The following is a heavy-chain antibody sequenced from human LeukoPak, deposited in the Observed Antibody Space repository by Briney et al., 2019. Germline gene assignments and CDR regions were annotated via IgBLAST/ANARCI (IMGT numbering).Heavy chain of an antibody. V-gene: IGHV3-53*01. CDR1: GFTVSTYE. Sequence: GGSLRLSSAASGFTVSTYEINWVRQPPGKGLGWVPLIYSGDNIYYAVSVKGRFTISRDNPKIILYLQMTSLRADDTAVYYCARPASGGLSEDYWGQGTLVTVSS. CDR2: IYSGDNI. D-gene: IGHD3-10*01. CDR3: ARPASGGLSEDY. J-gene: IGHJ4*02.